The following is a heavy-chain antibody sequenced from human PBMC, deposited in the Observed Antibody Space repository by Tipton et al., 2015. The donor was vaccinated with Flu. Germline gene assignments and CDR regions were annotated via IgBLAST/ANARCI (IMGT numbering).Heavy chain of an antibody. CDR2: IRSDGSNK. CDR1: GFTFSSYG. D-gene: IGHD3-16*01. Sequence: SLRLSCAASGFTFSSYGMHWVRQAPGKGLEWVAFIRSDGSNKYYADSVKGRFTISRDNSKNTLFLQMNSLRAEDTAVYYCASQGWGAAYFDYWGQGTLVTVFS. J-gene: IGHJ4*02. V-gene: IGHV3-30*02. CDR3: ASQGWGAAYFDY.